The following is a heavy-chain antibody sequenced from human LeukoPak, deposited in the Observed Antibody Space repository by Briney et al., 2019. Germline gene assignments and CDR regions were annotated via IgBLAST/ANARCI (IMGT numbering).Heavy chain of an antibody. CDR1: GFTVSSNY. D-gene: IGHD3-22*01. Sequence: GGSLRLSCAASGFTVSSNYMSWVRQAPGKGLEWVSVICSGGSTYYADSVKGRFTISRDNSKNTLYLQMNSLRAEDTAVYYCARAHYDSSGYLFDYWGQGTLVTVSS. CDR3: ARAHYDSSGYLFDY. V-gene: IGHV3-53*01. CDR2: ICSGGST. J-gene: IGHJ4*02.